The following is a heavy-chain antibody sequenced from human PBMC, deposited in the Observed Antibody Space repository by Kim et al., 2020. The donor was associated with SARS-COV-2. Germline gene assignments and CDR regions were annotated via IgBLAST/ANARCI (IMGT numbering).Heavy chain of an antibody. J-gene: IGHJ4*02. D-gene: IGHD1-26*01. CDR1: GFTFNTYD. CDR2: INGDGGNQ. CDR3: AHQFRDSYSRDDY. Sequence: GGSLRLSCAASGFTFNTYDMHWVRQAPGKGLEWVSVINGDGGNQYYADSVKGRFTISRDHSKNTLYLQMNSLRFEDTAVYYCAHQFRDSYSRDDYWGQGTLVTVSS. V-gene: IGHV3-23*01.